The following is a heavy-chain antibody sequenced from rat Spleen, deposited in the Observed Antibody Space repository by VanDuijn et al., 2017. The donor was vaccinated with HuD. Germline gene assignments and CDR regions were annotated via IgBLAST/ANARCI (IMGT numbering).Heavy chain of an antibody. CDR3: ARTYYYDGYYYFDY. J-gene: IGHJ2*01. CDR2: MSHDGGGT. D-gene: IGHD1-12*03. CDR1: GFTFSDYY. Sequence: EVQLVESDGGLVQPGRSLKLSCAASGFTFSDYYMAWVRQAPTKGLEWVASMSHDGGGTYYRDSVKDRFTISRDNAKTTLYLQMDSLRSEDTATYYCARTYYYDGYYYFDYWGQGVMVTVSS. V-gene: IGHV5-20*01.